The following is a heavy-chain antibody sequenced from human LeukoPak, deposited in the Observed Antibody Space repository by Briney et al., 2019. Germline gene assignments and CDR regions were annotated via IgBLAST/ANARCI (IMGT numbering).Heavy chain of an antibody. V-gene: IGHV3-23*01. CDR1: GFTVSSNY. J-gene: IGHJ4*02. D-gene: IGHD5-18*01. CDR3: AKGGYSYAVNW. CDR2: ISGSGGST. Sequence: PGGSLRLSCAASGFTVSSNYMSWVRQAPGKGLEWVSAISGSGGSTYYADSVKGRFTISRDNSKNTLYLQMNSLRAEDTAVYYCAKGGYSYAVNWWGQGTLVTVSS.